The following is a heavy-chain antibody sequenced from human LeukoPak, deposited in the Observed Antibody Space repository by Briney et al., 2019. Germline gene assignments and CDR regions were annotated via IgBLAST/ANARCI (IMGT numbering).Heavy chain of an antibody. CDR3: ARASNFDWLLSYYFDY. V-gene: IGHV4-61*02. Sequence: PSETLSLTCTVSGGSISSGSYYWSWIRQPAGKGLEWIGRIYTSGSTNYNPSLKSRVTISVDTSKNQFSLKLSSVTAADTAVYYCARASNFDWLLSYYFDYWGQGTLVTVSS. J-gene: IGHJ4*02. CDR1: GGSISSGSYY. D-gene: IGHD3-9*01. CDR2: IYTSGST.